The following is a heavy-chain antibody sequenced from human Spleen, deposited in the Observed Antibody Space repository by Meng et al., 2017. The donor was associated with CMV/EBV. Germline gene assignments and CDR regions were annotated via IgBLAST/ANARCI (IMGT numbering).Heavy chain of an antibody. CDR2: IYNSGTT. D-gene: IGHD6-6*01. J-gene: IGHJ6*02. CDR3: ARMFGIAARLMDV. V-gene: IGHV4-4*09. CDR1: GGSISSFC. Sequence: GSLRLSCTVSGGSISSFCCSWIRQPPGKRLEWIGFIYNSGTTFYNASLKSRVIISVDTSKNQFSLKVSSVTAADTAVYYCARMFGIAARLMDVWGQGTTVTVSS.